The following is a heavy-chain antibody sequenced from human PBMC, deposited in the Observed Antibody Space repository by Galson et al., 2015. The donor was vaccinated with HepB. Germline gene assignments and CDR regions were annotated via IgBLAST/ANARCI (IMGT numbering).Heavy chain of an antibody. D-gene: IGHD2-2*01. V-gene: IGHV1-69*13. CDR3: AADPSPEGRYYFDY. Sequence: VKVSCKASGGTFNNYAITWVRQAPGQGLEWMGGIIPLFGAANYAQKFQGRVTITADESTGTAYMELSSLRSEDTAVYYCAADPSPEGRYYFDYWGQGTLVTVSS. J-gene: IGHJ4*02. CDR1: GGTFNNYA. CDR2: IIPLFGAA.